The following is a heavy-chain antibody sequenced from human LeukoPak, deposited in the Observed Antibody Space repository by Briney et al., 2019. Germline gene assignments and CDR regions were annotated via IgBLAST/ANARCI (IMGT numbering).Heavy chain of an antibody. Sequence: PGRSLRLSCAASGFTFSSYAMHWVRQAPGKGLEWVAVISYDGSNKYYADSVKGRFTISRDNSKNTLYLQMNSLRAEDTAVYYCARDLETIAVAGHFDYWGQGTLVTVSS. CDR3: ARDLETIAVAGHFDY. CDR1: GFTFSSYA. J-gene: IGHJ4*02. V-gene: IGHV3-30*04. CDR2: ISYDGSNK. D-gene: IGHD6-19*01.